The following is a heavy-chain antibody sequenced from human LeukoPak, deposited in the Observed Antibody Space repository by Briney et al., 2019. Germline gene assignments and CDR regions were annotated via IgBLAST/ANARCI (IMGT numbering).Heavy chain of an antibody. CDR2: MNPNSGNT. Sequence: ASVKVSCKASGYTFTTYDINWVRQATSQGVEWMGWMNPNSGNTGYAQKVQGGVTMTRNTSISTAYMELSSLRSGDTAVYYCARGSVGDSSSSLVWGKGTTVTVFS. CDR1: GYTFTTYD. D-gene: IGHD6-13*01. V-gene: IGHV1-8*01. CDR3: ARGSVGDSSSSLV. J-gene: IGHJ6*01.